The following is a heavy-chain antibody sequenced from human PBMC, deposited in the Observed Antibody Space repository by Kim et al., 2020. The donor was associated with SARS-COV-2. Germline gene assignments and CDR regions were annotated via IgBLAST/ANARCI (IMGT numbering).Heavy chain of an antibody. Sequence: SETLSLTCTVSGGAISSSTYYCGWIRQPPGKGLEWIGSIYYSGSTYYSPSLKSRVTISVDTSKNQFSLMLNSVTAADTAVYYCARRSLYGSGKDSFDYWGQGTLVTVSS. V-gene: IGHV4-39*01. D-gene: IGHD3-10*01. CDR3: ARRSLYGSGKDSFDY. CDR1: GGAISSSTYY. CDR2: IYYSGST. J-gene: IGHJ4*02.